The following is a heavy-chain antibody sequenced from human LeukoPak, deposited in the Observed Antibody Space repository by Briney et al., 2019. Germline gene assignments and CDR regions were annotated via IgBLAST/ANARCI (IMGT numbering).Heavy chain of an antibody. CDR3: ATGGRGWYAFGI. J-gene: IGHJ3*02. V-gene: IGHV1-46*01. Sequence: ASVKVSCKASGYTFTSYYMHWVRQAPGQGLEWMGISNPSGGSTSHAQKFPGRFTMTRDMSTSTVYMEPSSLRADDTPVYYCATGGRGWYAFGIWGQGTMVTVSS. CDR2: SNPSGGST. CDR1: GYTFTSYY. D-gene: IGHD2-15*01.